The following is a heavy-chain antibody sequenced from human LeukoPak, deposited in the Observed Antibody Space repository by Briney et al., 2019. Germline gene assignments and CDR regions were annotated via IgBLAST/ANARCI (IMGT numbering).Heavy chain of an antibody. CDR3: ARARIKGFRLVGVGPFDI. V-gene: IGHV3-21*01. Sequence: GGSLRLSCAASGFSLSDYAVSWVRQSPEKGLEWVSYIDSTSSNIYYTGSVQGRFTVSRGDADNSVSLQMNSLRAEDTAVYYCARARIKGFRLVGVGPFDIWGLGTTVSVS. CDR1: GFSLSDYA. D-gene: IGHD2-21*01. J-gene: IGHJ3*02. CDR2: IDSTSSNI.